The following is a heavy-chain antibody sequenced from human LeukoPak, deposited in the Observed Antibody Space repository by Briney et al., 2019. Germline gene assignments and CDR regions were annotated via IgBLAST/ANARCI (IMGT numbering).Heavy chain of an antibody. D-gene: IGHD3-3*01. V-gene: IGHV3-30*02. Sequence: GGSLRLSCAASGFTFSSYGMHWVRQAPGKGLEWVAFIRYDGSNKYYADSVKGRFTISRDNSKNTLYLQMNSLRAEDTAVYYCAKDGAYDFWSGYPFGYWGQGTLVTVSS. CDR2: IRYDGSNK. J-gene: IGHJ4*02. CDR3: AKDGAYDFWSGYPFGY. CDR1: GFTFSSYG.